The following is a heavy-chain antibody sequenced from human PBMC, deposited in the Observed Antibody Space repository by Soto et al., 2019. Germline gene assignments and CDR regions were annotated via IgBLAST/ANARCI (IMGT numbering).Heavy chain of an antibody. CDR1: GYSFTSYW. CDR3: ARNLAVAGYYYYYGMDV. V-gene: IGHV5-51*01. CDR2: IYPGDSDT. J-gene: IGHJ6*02. Sequence: PGESLKISCKGSGYSFTSYWIGWVRQMPGKGLGWMGIIYPGDSDTRYSPSFQGQVTISADKSISTAYLQWSSLKASDTAMYYCARNLAVAGYYYYYGMDVWGQGTTVTVSS. D-gene: IGHD6-19*01.